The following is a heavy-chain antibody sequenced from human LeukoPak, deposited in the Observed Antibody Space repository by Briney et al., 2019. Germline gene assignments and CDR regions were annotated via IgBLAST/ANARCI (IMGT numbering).Heavy chain of an antibody. D-gene: IGHD3-9*01. V-gene: IGHV3-7*04. CDR2: IKQDGNEK. J-gene: IGHJ4*02. Sequence: SGGSLRLSCEASKFTFSNYWMSWVRQAPGKGLEWVASIKQDGNEKSYVDSVKGRFTISRDNAKNSLYLQMSSLRAEDTAVYYCARGALFHDILTGSYSPEYYFDCWGQGTLVTVSS. CDR3: ARGALFHDILTGSYSPEYYFDC. CDR1: KFTFSNYW.